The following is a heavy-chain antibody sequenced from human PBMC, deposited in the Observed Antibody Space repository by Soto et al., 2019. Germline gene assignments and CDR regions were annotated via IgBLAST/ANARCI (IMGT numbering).Heavy chain of an antibody. CDR2: IIPIFGTA. J-gene: IGHJ5*02. CDR3: ARRRYCSSTRCSLFDP. V-gene: IGHV1-69*13. D-gene: IGHD2-2*01. Sequence: SGKVCFKAYAGPFSSYAISWVRQAPGQGLEWMGGIIPIFGTANYAQKFQGRVTITADESASTAYMELSSLRSEDTALYYCARRRYCSSTRCSLFDPWGQGTLVTVSS. CDR1: AGPFSSYA.